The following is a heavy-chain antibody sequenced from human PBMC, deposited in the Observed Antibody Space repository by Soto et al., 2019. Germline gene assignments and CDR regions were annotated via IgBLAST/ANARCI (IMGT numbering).Heavy chain of an antibody. V-gene: IGHV1-69*01. D-gene: IGHD5-12*01. CDR1: GGTFSSYA. J-gene: IGHJ4*02. Sequence: QVQLVQSGAEVKKPGSSVKVSCKASGGTFSSYAISWVRQAPGQGLEWMGGIIPIFGTANYAQKFQGRVTITADESTSTAYMELSSLRSEDTAVYYCARYVDIVATNDPAMGFFDYWGQGTLVTVSS. CDR3: ARYVDIVATNDPAMGFFDY. CDR2: IIPIFGTA.